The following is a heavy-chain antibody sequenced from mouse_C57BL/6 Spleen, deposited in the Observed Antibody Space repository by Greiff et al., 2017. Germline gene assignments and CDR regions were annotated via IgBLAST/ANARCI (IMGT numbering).Heavy chain of an antibody. D-gene: IGHD1-1*01. V-gene: IGHV1-67*01. Sequence: VKLLESGPELVRPGVSVKISCKGSGYTFTDYAMHWVNQSHAKSLEWIGVISTYYGDASYNQKFKDKATMTVDKSSSTAYMELGRLTSEDSAVYYCASYDCSRVAYWGQGTLVTVSA. CDR2: ISTYYGDA. CDR1: GYTFTDYA. J-gene: IGHJ3*01. CDR3: ASYDCSRVAY.